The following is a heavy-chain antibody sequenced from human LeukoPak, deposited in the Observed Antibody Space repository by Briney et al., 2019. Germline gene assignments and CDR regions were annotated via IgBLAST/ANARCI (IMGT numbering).Heavy chain of an antibody. CDR2: ISYDGGNK. CDR1: GFIFSNYA. CDR3: ASSIVADGTSPFDY. V-gene: IGHV3-30-3*01. Sequence: GRSLRLSCAASGFIFSNYAIHWVRQAPGKGLEWVAIISYDGGNKYYADSVKGRFTISRDNSKNTLYLQMNSLRAEDTAVYYCASSIVADGTSPFDYWGQGTLVTVSS. D-gene: IGHD6-13*01. J-gene: IGHJ4*02.